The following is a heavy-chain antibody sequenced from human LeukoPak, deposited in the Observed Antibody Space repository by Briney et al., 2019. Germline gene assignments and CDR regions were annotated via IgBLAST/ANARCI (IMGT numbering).Heavy chain of an antibody. D-gene: IGHD4-17*01. CDR2: IYYSGST. J-gene: IGHJ3*02. Sequence: PSETLSLTCTVSGGSISSHYWSWIRQPPGKGLEWIGYIYYSGSTNYNPSLKSRVTISVDTSKNQFSLKLSSVTAADTAVYYCARPTGFDAFDIWGQGTMVTVSS. V-gene: IGHV4-59*11. CDR3: ARPTGFDAFDI. CDR1: GGSISSHY.